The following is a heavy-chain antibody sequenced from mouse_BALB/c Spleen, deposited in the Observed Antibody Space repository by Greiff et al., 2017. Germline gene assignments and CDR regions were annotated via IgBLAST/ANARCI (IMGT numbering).Heavy chain of an antibody. Sequence: VQRVESGPGLVAPSQSLSITCTVSGFSLTGYGVNWVRQPPGKGLEWLGMIWGDGSTDYNSALKSRLSISKDNSKSQVFLKMNSLQTDDTARYYCARAHRYDGGGYFDYWGQGTTLTVSS. J-gene: IGHJ2*01. V-gene: IGHV2-6-7*01. CDR2: IWGDGST. CDR3: ARAHRYDGGGYFDY. CDR1: GFSLTGYG. D-gene: IGHD2-14*01.